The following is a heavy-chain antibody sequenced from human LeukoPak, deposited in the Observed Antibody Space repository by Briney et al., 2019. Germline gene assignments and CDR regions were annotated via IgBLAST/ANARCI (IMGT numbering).Heavy chain of an antibody. J-gene: IGHJ6*03. V-gene: IGHV3-48*01. CDR3: ARFAAGGSYYYYMDV. CDR2: IGASSTTI. D-gene: IGHD6-25*01. CDR1: GFTFSTYT. Sequence: GALRLSCAASGFTFSTYTMNWVRQPPGKGLEWVSNIGASSTTIYYADSVKGRFTISRDNAKNSLYLQMNSLRADDTAVYYCARFAAGGSYYYYMDVWGKGTTVTVSS.